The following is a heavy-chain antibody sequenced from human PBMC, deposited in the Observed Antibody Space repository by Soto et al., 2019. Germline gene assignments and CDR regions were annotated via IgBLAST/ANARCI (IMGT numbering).Heavy chain of an antibody. V-gene: IGHV3-23*01. CDR2: ISGGGGST. Sequence: EVQLLESGGGLVQPGGSLRLSCAASGFTFSSYAMSWVRQAPGKGLEWVSAISGGGGSTYYADSVKGRFTISRDNSKNTLYLQMNSLRAEDTAVYYCAKDPGAGYSSSWYFLRAGPTHFDYWGQGTLVTVSS. CDR1: GFTFSSYA. D-gene: IGHD6-13*01. CDR3: AKDPGAGYSSSWYFLRAGPTHFDY. J-gene: IGHJ4*02.